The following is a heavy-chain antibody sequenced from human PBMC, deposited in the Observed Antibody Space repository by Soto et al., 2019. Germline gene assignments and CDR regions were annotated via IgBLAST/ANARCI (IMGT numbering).Heavy chain of an antibody. V-gene: IGHV1-8*01. J-gene: IGHJ6*02. CDR3: ARDPYSSSWYGLYYYYGMDV. CDR2: MNPNSGST. D-gene: IGHD6-13*01. CDR1: GYTFTSYD. Sequence: ASVKVSCKASGYTFTSYDINWVRQATGQGLEWMGWMNPNSGSTSYAQKFQGRVTMTRDTSTSTVYMELSSLRSEDTAVYYCARDPYSSSWYGLYYYYGMDVWGQGTTVTVSS.